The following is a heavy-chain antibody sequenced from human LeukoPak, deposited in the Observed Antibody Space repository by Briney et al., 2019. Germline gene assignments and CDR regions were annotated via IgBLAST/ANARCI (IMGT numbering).Heavy chain of an antibody. CDR2: IYYSGST. CDR1: GGSISSYY. D-gene: IGHD3-10*01. Sequence: SETLSLTCTVSGGSISSYYWSWIRQPPGKGLEWIGYIYYSGSTNYNPSLKSRVTISVATSKNQFSLKLSSVTAADTAVYYCARARGSGSYQVDYWGQGTLVTVSS. CDR3: ARARGSGSYQVDY. V-gene: IGHV4-59*01. J-gene: IGHJ4*02.